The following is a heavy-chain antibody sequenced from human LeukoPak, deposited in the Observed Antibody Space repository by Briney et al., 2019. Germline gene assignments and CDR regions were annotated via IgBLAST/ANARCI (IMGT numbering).Heavy chain of an antibody. V-gene: IGHV4-30-4*08. Sequence: KPSETLSLTCTVSGGSISSGDYYWSWIRQPPGKGLEWIGYIYYSGTTYYNPSLKSRVAISVDTSKNQFSLKLSSVTAADTAVYYCARQISSSWPLDYWGQGTLVTVSS. CDR3: ARQISSSWPLDY. CDR1: GGSISSGDYY. D-gene: IGHD6-13*01. J-gene: IGHJ4*02. CDR2: IYYSGTT.